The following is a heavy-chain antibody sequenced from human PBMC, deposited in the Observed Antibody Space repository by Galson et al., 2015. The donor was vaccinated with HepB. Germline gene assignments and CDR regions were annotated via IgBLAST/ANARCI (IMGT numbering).Heavy chain of an antibody. V-gene: IGHV3-23*01. D-gene: IGHD1-26*01. Sequence: LRLSCAASGITFSNYGMSWVRQAPGKGLEWVSTISSRGGSTYYADAVKGRFTISRDNSNNTLYLQMNSLRAEDTAVYYCAKGTYSGSYFDYWGQGTLVTVSS. CDR2: ISSRGGST. J-gene: IGHJ4*02. CDR1: GITFSNYG. CDR3: AKGTYSGSYFDY.